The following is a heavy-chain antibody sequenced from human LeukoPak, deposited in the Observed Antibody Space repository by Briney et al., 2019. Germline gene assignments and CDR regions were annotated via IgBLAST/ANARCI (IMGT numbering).Heavy chain of an antibody. V-gene: IGHV1-2*02. Sequence: GASVKVSCKASGYTFIGYYLHWVRQAPGQGLEWMGWINPTSGGTNYAQKFQDRVTMTRDTSINTASMELSTLTSDDTAVYYCARLVGLSTTASYWGQGTLVIVSS. CDR1: GYTFIGYY. D-gene: IGHD5/OR15-5a*01. CDR2: INPTSGGT. J-gene: IGHJ4*02. CDR3: ARLVGLSTTASY.